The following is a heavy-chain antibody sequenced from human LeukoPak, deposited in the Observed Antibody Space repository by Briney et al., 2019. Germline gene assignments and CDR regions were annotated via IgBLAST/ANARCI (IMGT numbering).Heavy chain of an antibody. CDR3: VKVSYDSSGYYLSYFDY. CDR2: ISGSGGST. Sequence: GGSLRLSCAASGFTFSSYAMSWVRQAPGKGLEWVSAISGSGGSTYYADSVKGRFTISRDNSKNTLYLQMNSLRAEDTAVYYCVKVSYDSSGYYLSYFDYWGQGPWSPSPQ. V-gene: IGHV3-23*01. CDR1: GFTFSSYA. J-gene: IGHJ4*03. D-gene: IGHD3-22*01.